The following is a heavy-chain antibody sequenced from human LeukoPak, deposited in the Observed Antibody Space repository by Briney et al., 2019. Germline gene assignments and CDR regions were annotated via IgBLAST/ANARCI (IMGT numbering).Heavy chain of an antibody. CDR1: GFTFSNAW. J-gene: IGHJ4*02. D-gene: IGHD2-21*02. CDR3: TTDNCGGDCYPDDY. Sequence: PGGSLRLSCAASGFTFSNAWMSWVRQAPGKGLEWVGRIKSKTDGGTTDYAAPVKGRFTISGDDSKNTLYLQMNSMKTEDTAVYYCTTDNCGGDCYPDDYWGQGTLVTVSS. V-gene: IGHV3-15*01. CDR2: IKSKTDGGTT.